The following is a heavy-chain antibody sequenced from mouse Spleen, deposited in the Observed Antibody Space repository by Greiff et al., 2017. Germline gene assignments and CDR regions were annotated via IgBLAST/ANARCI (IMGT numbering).Heavy chain of an antibody. CDR1: GFTFSDYG. J-gene: IGHJ2*01. V-gene: IGHV5-17*01. D-gene: IGHD1-1*01. CDR3: AIITTVVEGFDY. CDR2: ISSGSSTI. Sequence: DVMLVESGGGLVKPGGSLKLSCAASGFTFSDYGMHWVRQAPEKGLEWVAYISSGSSTIYYADTVKGRFTISRDNAKNTLFLQMTSLRSEDTAMYYCAIITTVVEGFDYWGQGTTLTVSS.